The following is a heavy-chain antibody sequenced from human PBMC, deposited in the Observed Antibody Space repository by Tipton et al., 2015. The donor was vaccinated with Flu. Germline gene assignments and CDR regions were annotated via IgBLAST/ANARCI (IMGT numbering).Heavy chain of an antibody. V-gene: IGHV4-39*07. J-gene: IGHJ4*02. CDR3: AKGRGAASSSGVFDS. Sequence: TLSLTCTVSGGSISSYTYYWGWFRQSPGTGLEWIGSIYTSGNTIYNPSLKSRVTMSLDASKNQFSLSLTSVTAADSAVYFCAKGRGAASSSGVFDSWGQGTLVTVSS. D-gene: IGHD6-6*01. CDR1: GGSISSYTYY. CDR2: IYTSGNT.